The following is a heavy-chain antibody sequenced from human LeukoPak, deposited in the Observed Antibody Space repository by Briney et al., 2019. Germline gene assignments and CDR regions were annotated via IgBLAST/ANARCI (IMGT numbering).Heavy chain of an antibody. CDR1: GFTFSSYS. J-gene: IGHJ3*02. CDR3: ARDSIAFDI. CDR2: ISYDGSNK. V-gene: IGHV3-30*03. Sequence: PGGSLRLSCAASGFTFSSYSMNWVRQAPGKGLEWVAVISYDGSNKYYADSVKGRFTISRDNSKNTLYLQMNSLRAEDTAVYYCARDSIAFDIWGQGTMVTVSS.